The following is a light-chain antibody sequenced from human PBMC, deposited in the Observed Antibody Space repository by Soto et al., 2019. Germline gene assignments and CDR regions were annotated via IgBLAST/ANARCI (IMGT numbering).Light chain of an antibody. CDR1: QSVSSK. V-gene: IGKV3D-15*01. CDR2: GAS. CDR3: QQYNNWPPIT. J-gene: IGKJ5*01. Sequence: TVMTQSPATLSVSPGGRATLSCRASQSVSSKLAWYQQKPGQAPRLLIYGASTRATGIPARFSGSGSGTEFTLSISSLQSEDFAVYYCQQYNNWPPITFGQGTRLEIK.